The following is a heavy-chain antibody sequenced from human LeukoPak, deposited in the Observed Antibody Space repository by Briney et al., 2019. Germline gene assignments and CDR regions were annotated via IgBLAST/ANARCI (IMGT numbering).Heavy chain of an antibody. Sequence: GGSLRLSCAASGXTFSSYSMNWVRQAPGKGREWVSCISSSSYIYYADSVKGRFTISRDNAKNSLYLQVNSLRAEDTAVYYCARDRGRYDSSGYYYEGYFDYWGQGTLVTVSS. D-gene: IGHD3-22*01. V-gene: IGHV3-21*01. CDR2: ISSSSYI. J-gene: IGHJ4*02. CDR3: ARDRGRYDSSGYYYEGYFDY. CDR1: GXTFSSYS.